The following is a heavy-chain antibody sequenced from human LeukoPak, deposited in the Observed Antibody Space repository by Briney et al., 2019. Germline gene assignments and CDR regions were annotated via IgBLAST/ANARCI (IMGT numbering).Heavy chain of an antibody. Sequence: GASVKVSCKASGYTFTSYGISWVRQAPGQGLEWMGWISAYNGNTNYAQKLQGRVTMTTDTSTSTAYMELRSLRSDDTAVYYCARVYAIVGAKLFDYWGQGTLVTVSS. CDR1: GYTFTSYG. CDR2: ISAYNGNT. J-gene: IGHJ4*02. V-gene: IGHV1-18*01. CDR3: ARVYAIVGAKLFDY. D-gene: IGHD1-26*01.